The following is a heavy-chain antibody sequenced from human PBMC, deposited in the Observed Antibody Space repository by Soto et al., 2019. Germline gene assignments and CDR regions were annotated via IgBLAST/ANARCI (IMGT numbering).Heavy chain of an antibody. CDR2: IYSGGST. V-gene: IGHV3-66*01. CDR1: GFTVSSNY. Sequence: EVQLVESGGGLVQPGGSLRLSCAASGFTVSSNYMSWVRQAPGKGLEWVSVIYSGGSTYYADSVKGRFTISRANSKNTLYLQMNSLRAEDTAVYYCARGLGYCSSTSCYEGLFDYWGQGTLVTVSS. CDR3: ARGLGYCSSTSCYEGLFDY. J-gene: IGHJ4*02. D-gene: IGHD2-2*01.